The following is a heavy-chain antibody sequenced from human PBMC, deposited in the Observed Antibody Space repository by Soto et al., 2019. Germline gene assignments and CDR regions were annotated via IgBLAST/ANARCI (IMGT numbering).Heavy chain of an antibody. V-gene: IGHV1-8*01. Sequence: QAQLVQSGAEVKKPGASVKVSCKASGYTFTGYDINWVRQATGQGLEWMGWMNPNSGNTGYAQNFQSRVTMTRDNSITTAYMELTSLRDDDSAVYYCAGEKVGTTGSDFWGQGTLVTVSS. D-gene: IGHD1-26*01. CDR1: GYTFTGYD. J-gene: IGHJ4*02. CDR2: MNPNSGNT. CDR3: AGEKVGTTGSDF.